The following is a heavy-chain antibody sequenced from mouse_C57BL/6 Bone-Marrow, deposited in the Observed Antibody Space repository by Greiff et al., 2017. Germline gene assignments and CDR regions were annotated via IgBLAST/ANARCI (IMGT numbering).Heavy chain of an antibody. CDR3: ADGPYAMDY. D-gene: IGHD2-3*01. J-gene: IGHJ4*01. CDR1: GYAFSSSW. Sequence: QVQLQQSGPELVKPGASVKISCKASGYAFSSSWMNWVKQRPGKGLEWIGRIYPGDGDTNYNGKFKGKDTLTADKSSSTAYMQLSSLTSEDSAVYFCADGPYAMDYWGQGTSVTVSS. V-gene: IGHV1-82*01. CDR2: IYPGDGDT.